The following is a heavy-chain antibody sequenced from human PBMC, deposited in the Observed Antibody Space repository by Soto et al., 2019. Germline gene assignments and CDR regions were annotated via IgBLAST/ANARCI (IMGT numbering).Heavy chain of an antibody. D-gene: IGHD1-26*01. V-gene: IGHV3-21*01. CDR1: GFTFSSYS. J-gene: IGHJ5*02. CDR3: ARDLSGRNWFDP. CDR2: ISSGSSYI. Sequence: GGSLRLSCAASGFTFSSYSMNWVRQAPGKGLEWVSSISSGSSYIYYADSVKGRFTISRDNAKNSLYLQMNSLRAEDTAVYYCARDLSGRNWFDPWGQGTLVTVSS.